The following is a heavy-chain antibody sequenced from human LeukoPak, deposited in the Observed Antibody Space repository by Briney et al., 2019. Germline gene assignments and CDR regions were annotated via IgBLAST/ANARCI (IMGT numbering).Heavy chain of an antibody. CDR2: IYYSGST. J-gene: IGHJ3*02. CDR3: ARVANIVVVPAAYAFDI. D-gene: IGHD2-2*01. V-gene: IGHV4-59*01. CDR1: GGSISSYY. Sequence: SETLSLTCTVSGGSISSYYWSWIRQPPGKGLEWIGYIYYSGSTNYNPSLKSRVTISVDTSKNQFSLKLSSVTAADTAVYYCARVANIVVVPAAYAFDIWGQGAMVTVSS.